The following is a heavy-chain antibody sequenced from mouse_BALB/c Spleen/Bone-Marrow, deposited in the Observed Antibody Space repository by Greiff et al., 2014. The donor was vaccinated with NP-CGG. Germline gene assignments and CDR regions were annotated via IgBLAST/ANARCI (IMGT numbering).Heavy chain of an antibody. V-gene: IGHV2-2*01. J-gene: IGHJ4*01. CDR1: GFSLTTYG. Sequence: QVQLQQSGPGLVQPSQSLSITCTVSGFSLTTYGVHWVRQSPGKGLEWLGAIWSGGNTDYNAAFISRLSISKDNSKSQVFFEMNSLQAYGTAIYYCARKLRFYAMDYWGQRTSVTVSS. D-gene: IGHD1-1*01. CDR2: IWSGGNT. CDR3: ARKLRFYAMDY.